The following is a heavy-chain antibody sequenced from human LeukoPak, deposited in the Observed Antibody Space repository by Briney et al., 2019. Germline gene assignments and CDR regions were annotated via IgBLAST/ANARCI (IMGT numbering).Heavy chain of an antibody. J-gene: IGHJ3*02. D-gene: IGHD2-2*01. V-gene: IGHV3-48*01. Sequence: GGSLRLSCAAPGFTFSSYSMNWVRQAPGKGLEWVSYISSSSSTIYYADSVKGRFTISRDNAKNSLYLQMNSLRAEDTAVYYCARDCSSTSCYGKDDAFDIWGQGTMVTVSS. CDR3: ARDCSSTSCYGKDDAFDI. CDR2: ISSSSSTI. CDR1: GFTFSSYS.